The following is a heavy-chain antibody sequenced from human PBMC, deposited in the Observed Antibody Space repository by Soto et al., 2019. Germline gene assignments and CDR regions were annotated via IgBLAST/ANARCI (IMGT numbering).Heavy chain of an antibody. J-gene: IGHJ5*01. Sequence: QVQLVQSGAEVKEPGSSVKVSCKASGGTFSSYSISWVRQAPGQGPEWMGGIIPILGTPQYARKFQGRVIFQVDESTNSAAVELSRMRFDDTAVYYWATRLSISVVVMSWFDPWGRGSLVPVSS. CDR3: ATRLSISVVVMSWFDP. CDR2: IIPILGTP. CDR1: GGTFSSYS. D-gene: IGHD2-21*01. V-gene: IGHV1-69*01.